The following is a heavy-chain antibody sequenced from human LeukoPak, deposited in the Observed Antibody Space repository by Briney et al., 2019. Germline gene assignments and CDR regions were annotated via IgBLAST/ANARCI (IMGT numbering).Heavy chain of an antibody. V-gene: IGHV4-31*03. D-gene: IGHD3-22*01. CDR2: IYYSGST. J-gene: IGHJ3*02. CDR3: ARVENVIYYDSRAGAFDI. CDR1: GGSISSSSYY. Sequence: SETLSLTCTVSGGSISSSSYYWSWIRQHPGKGLEWIGYIYYSGSTYYNPSLKSRVTILVDTSKNQFSLRLSSVTAADTAVYYCARVENVIYYDSRAGAFDIWGQGTMVTVSS.